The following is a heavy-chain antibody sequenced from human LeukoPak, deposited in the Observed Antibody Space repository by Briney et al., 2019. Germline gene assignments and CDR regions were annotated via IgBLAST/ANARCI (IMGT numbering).Heavy chain of an antibody. V-gene: IGHV1-8*01. CDR1: GYTFTNYD. CDR2: MSPNSGNT. D-gene: IGHD7-27*01. J-gene: IGHJ4*02. Sequence: GASVKVSCKTSGYTFTNYDINWVRQATGQGLEWMGWMSPNSGNTGYAQKFQGRVTMTRDTSISTGYMELSSLRSEDTAVYYCASNPPRTGDFNYWGQGALVTVSS. CDR3: ASNPPRTGDFNY.